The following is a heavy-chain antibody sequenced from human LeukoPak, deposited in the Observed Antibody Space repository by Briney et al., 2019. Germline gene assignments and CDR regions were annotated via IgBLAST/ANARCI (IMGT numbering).Heavy chain of an antibody. D-gene: IGHD2-8*01. V-gene: IGHV3-74*01. CDR3: AKEYCSNSVCHSLDY. Sequence: GGSLRLSCAASGFTFSSHWMHWVRQAPGKGLVWVSRINSDGSSISYADSVKGRFTISRDNAKNTLYLQMNSLRAEDTAVYYCAKEYCSNSVCHSLDYWGQGTLVTVSS. J-gene: IGHJ4*02. CDR2: INSDGSSI. CDR1: GFTFSSHW.